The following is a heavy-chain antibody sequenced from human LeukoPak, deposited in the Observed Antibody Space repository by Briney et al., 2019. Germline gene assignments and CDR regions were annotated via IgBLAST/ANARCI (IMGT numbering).Heavy chain of an antibody. CDR1: GFTFSSYW. CDR3: AHESPMRVSY. J-gene: IGHJ4*02. V-gene: IGHV3-7*03. Sequence: GGSLRLSCVASGFTFSSYWATWVRQAPGKGLEWVANIDPDGSHQYYVDSVKGRFTISKDNAKNSLYLQMNSLRAEDTAVYYCAHESPMRVSYWGQGTLVTVSS. CDR2: IDPDGSHQ.